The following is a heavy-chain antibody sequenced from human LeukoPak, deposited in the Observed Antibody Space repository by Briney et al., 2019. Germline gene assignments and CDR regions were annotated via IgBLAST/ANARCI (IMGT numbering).Heavy chain of an antibody. J-gene: IGHJ4*02. Sequence: PSETLSLTCAVYGGSFSGYYWSWIRQPPGKGLEWIGEINHSGSTNYNPSLKSRVTISVDTSKNQFSLKLSSVTAADTAVYYCAQDRAWIEFYFWGQGTLVTVSS. CDR1: GGSFSGYY. V-gene: IGHV4-34*01. D-gene: IGHD5-12*01. CDR2: INHSGST. CDR3: AQDRAWIEFYF.